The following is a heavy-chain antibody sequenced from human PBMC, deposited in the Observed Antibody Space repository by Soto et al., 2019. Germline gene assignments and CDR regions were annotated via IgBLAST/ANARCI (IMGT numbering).Heavy chain of an antibody. J-gene: IGHJ5*02. D-gene: IGHD6-6*01. V-gene: IGHV6-1*01. Sequence: SQTLSLTCAISGDSVSSNSAAWNWIRQSPSRGLEWLGRTYYRSKRYNDYAVSVKSRITINPDTSKNQFSLQLNSVTPEDTAVYYCARDWSIAARSGVRFDPWGQGTLVTVSS. CDR1: GDSVSSNSAA. CDR3: ARDWSIAARSGVRFDP. CDR2: TYYRSKRYN.